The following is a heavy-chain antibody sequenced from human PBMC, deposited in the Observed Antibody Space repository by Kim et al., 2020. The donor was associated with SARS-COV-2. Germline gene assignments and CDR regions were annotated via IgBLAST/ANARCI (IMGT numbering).Heavy chain of an antibody. CDR1: GGSFSGYY. D-gene: IGHD2-15*01. J-gene: IGHJ4*02. CDR2: INHSGST. V-gene: IGHV4-34*01. CDR3: ARVGGYFDY. Sequence: SETLSLTCAVYGGSFSGYYWSWIRQPPGKGLEWIGEINHSGSTNYNPSLKSRVTISVDTSKNQFSLKLSSVTAADTAVYYCARVGGYFDYWGQGTLVTVSS.